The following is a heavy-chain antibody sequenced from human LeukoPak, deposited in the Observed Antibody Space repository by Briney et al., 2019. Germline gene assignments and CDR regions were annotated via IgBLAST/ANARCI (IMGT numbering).Heavy chain of an antibody. V-gene: IGHV1-18*04. D-gene: IGHD2-2*01. CDR1: GYTFIDYY. Sequence: ASVKVSCKASGYTFIDYYFNWVRQAPGQGLEWMGWISAYNGKTNYAQKLQGRVTMTTDTSTSTAYMELRSLRSDDTAVYYCARVGGIKDIVVVPAVSNWFDPWGQGTLVTVSS. J-gene: IGHJ5*02. CDR3: ARVGGIKDIVVVPAVSNWFDP. CDR2: ISAYNGKT.